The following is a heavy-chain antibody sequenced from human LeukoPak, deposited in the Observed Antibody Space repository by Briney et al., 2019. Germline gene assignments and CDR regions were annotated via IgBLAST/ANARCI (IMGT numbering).Heavy chain of an antibody. CDR1: GFTFSSYA. J-gene: IGHJ4*02. CDR3: AKVETSGGANCYALDY. Sequence: GGSLRLSCAASGFTFSSYAMSWVRQAPGKGLEWVSGISGSGGSTYYADSVKGRFTISRDDSQNTLYLQMNSLSAEDTAVYYCAKVETSGGANCYALDYWGQGTLVTVSS. D-gene: IGHD2-2*01. V-gene: IGHV3-23*01. CDR2: ISGSGGST.